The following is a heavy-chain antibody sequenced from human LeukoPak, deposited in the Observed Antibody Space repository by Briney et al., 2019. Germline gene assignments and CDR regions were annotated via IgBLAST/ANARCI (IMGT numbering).Heavy chain of an antibody. CDR3: ADKLWFGELFPDY. V-gene: IGHV3-23*01. J-gene: IGHJ4*02. Sequence: GGSLTLSCAASGFTFSSYAMSWVRQAPGKGLEWVSAISGSGGSTYYADSVKGRFTISRDNSKNTLYLQMNSLRAEDTAVYYCADKLWFGELFPDYWGQGTLVTVSS. CDR2: ISGSGGST. CDR1: GFTFSSYA. D-gene: IGHD3-10*01.